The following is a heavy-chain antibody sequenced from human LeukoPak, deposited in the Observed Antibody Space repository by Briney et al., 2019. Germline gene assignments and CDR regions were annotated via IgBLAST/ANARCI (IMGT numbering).Heavy chain of an antibody. CDR2: IYYSGST. J-gene: IGHJ4*02. V-gene: IGHV4-59*01. CDR3: ARDRREYSSSSGAAFDY. CDR1: GGSISSYY. D-gene: IGHD6-6*01. Sequence: SETLSLTCTVSGGSISSYYWSWIRQPPGKGLEWIGYIYYSGSTNHNPSLKSRVTISVDTSKNQFSLKLSSVTAADTAVYYCARDRREYSSSSGAAFDYWGQGTLVTVSS.